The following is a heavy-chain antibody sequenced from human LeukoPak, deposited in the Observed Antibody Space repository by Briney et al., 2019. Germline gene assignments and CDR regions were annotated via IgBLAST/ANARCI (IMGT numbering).Heavy chain of an antibody. CDR3: ARVNVCPRCHFDY. D-gene: IGHD3-16*01. CDR1: GFTFSSYW. V-gene: IGHV3-74*01. Sequence: PGGSLRLSCAASGFTFSSYWMHWVRQAPGKGLVWVSRINSDGSTISYADSVKGRFTISRDNAKNTLYLQMNSLRAEDTAVYYCARVNVCPRCHFDYWGQGTLVTVSS. J-gene: IGHJ4*02. CDR2: INSDGSTI.